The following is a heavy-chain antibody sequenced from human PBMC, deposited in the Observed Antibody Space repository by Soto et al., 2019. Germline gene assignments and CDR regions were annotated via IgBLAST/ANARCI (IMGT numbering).Heavy chain of an antibody. Sequence: SETLSITCTVSGGSISSHYWSWIRQPPGQGLEWIGYIYYSGSTNYNPSLKSRVTISVDTSKNQFSLKLSSVTAADTAVYYCARDLVRGVINRHFDYWGPGTLVTVPS. CDR1: GGSISSHY. J-gene: IGHJ4*02. V-gene: IGHV4-59*11. CDR2: IYYSGST. D-gene: IGHD3-10*01. CDR3: ARDLVRGVINRHFDY.